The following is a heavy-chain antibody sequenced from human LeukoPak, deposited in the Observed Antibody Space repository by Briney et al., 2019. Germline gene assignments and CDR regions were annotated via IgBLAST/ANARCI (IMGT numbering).Heavy chain of an antibody. D-gene: IGHD3-10*01. Sequence: GGSLRLSCAASGFTFSSYGMHWVRQAPGKGLEWVAVISYDGSNKYYADSVKGRFTISRDNSKNTLYLQMNSLRAEDTAVYYCARVSGVLWFGELQFDYWGQVPWSPSPQ. J-gene: IGHJ4*01. CDR2: ISYDGSNK. V-gene: IGHV3-30*03. CDR1: GFTFSSYG. CDR3: ARVSGVLWFGELQFDY.